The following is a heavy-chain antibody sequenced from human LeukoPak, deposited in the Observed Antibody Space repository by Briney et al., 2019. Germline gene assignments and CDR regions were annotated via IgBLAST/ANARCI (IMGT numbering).Heavy chain of an antibody. Sequence: PSQTLSLTCTVSGDSISSGGYHCNWIRQRPGKGLEWIGYIYDSGSTYYSPSLKSRLTISVDTSKSQFSLRLNSVTAADTAVYYCMRVKIAYRWHPVDTCGQGALVTVSS. J-gene: IGHJ5*02. CDR2: IYDSGST. CDR3: MRVKIAYRWHPVDT. V-gene: IGHV4-31*03. D-gene: IGHD2-21*01. CDR1: GDSISSGGYH.